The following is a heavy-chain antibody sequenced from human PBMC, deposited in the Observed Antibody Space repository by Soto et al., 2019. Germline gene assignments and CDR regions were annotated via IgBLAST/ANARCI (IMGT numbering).Heavy chain of an antibody. CDR2: IHPIVNKT. Sequence: QVQLVQSGADVKKPGSSVRVSCKASGGTFSTYAINSVRQAPGHGLEWMGVIHPIVNKTHYAQDFQGRVTIIADKATSTSYMELRSLRSEDTAVYYCARDGVEFLYKNSFDTWGQGTLVTVSS. D-gene: IGHD3-3*02. J-gene: IGHJ5*02. V-gene: IGHV1-69*06. CDR3: ARDGVEFLYKNSFDT. CDR1: GGTFSTYA.